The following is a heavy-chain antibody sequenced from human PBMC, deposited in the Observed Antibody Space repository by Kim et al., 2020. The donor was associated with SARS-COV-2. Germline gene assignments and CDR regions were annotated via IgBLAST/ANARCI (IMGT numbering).Heavy chain of an antibody. V-gene: IGHV4-34*01. D-gene: IGHD4-17*01. Sequence: YNPSLKSRVTISVDTSKNQFSLKLSSVTAADTAVYYCAGGKDDYGVAFDIWGQGTMVTVSS. J-gene: IGHJ3*02. CDR3: AGGKDDYGVAFDI.